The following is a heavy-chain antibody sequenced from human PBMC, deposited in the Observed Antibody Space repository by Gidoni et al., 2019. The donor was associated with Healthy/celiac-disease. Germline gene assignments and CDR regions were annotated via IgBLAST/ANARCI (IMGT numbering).Heavy chain of an antibody. D-gene: IGHD4-17*01. CDR1: GGTFSSYA. V-gene: IGHV1-69*01. J-gene: IGHJ4*02. Sequence: QVQLVQSGAEVKKPGSSVKVSCKASGGTFSSYAISWVRQAPGQGLEWMGGIIPIFGTANYAQKFQGRVTITADESTSTAYMELSSLRSEDTAVYYCARFYVEEGRDYGDYDPTYYFDYWGQGTLVTVSS. CDR2: IIPIFGTA. CDR3: ARFYVEEGRDYGDYDPTYYFDY.